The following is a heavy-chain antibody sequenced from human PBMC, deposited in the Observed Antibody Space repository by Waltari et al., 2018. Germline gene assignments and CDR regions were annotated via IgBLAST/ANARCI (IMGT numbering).Heavy chain of an antibody. Sequence: QVQLQESGPGLVKPSETLSLTCTVSGGSISSYYWSWLRQPAGKGLEWIGRIYTSGSTNYNPSLKSRVTMSVDTSKNQFSLKLSSVTAADTAVYYCARDGARGYYYYYYMDVWGKGTTVTVSS. CDR1: GGSISSYY. CDR2: IYTSGST. V-gene: IGHV4-4*07. D-gene: IGHD1-26*01. CDR3: ARDGARGYYYYYYMDV. J-gene: IGHJ6*03.